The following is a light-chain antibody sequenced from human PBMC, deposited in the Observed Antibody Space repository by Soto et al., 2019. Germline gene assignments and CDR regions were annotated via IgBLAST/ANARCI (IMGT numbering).Light chain of an antibody. J-gene: IGKJ2*01. CDR2: GAS. Sequence: EIVLTQSPGTLSLSPGERATLSCRASQSVSSSYLAWYQQKPGQAPRLLIYGASSRATGIPDRFSGSGSGTDFTLTIGRLEPEDFAVYYCQLYGDSPMYTFGLGTKVDIK. V-gene: IGKV3-20*01. CDR3: QLYGDSPMYT. CDR1: QSVSSSY.